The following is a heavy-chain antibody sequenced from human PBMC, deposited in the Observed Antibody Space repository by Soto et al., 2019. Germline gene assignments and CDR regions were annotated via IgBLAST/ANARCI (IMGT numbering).Heavy chain of an antibody. CDR2: ISYDGTNK. D-gene: IGHD6-13*01. J-gene: IGHJ4*03. Sequence: SGGSLRLSCAASGFTFSSFGIHWVRQAPGRGLEWVAVISYDGTNKYYADSVKGRFTISRDNSENTLSLQMNSLRAEDTAVYYCARAVSSTWYHGLDYWGQGTMVTVSS. CDR3: ARAVSSTWYHGLDY. V-gene: IGHV3-30*03. CDR1: GFTFSSFG.